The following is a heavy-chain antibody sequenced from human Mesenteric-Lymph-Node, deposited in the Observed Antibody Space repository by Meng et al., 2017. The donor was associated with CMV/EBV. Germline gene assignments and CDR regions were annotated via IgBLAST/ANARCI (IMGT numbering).Heavy chain of an antibody. CDR3: ARSVSGSYNFDY. D-gene: IGHD1-26*01. Sequence: GESLKISCAASGFTFSDYAMHWARQAPAKGLEWLAVISHDGSEKYYPDSVKGRFTISRDNARNTLYLQMNSLRAEDTAVYYCARSVSGSYNFDYWGQGTLVTVSS. V-gene: IGHV3-30*04. CDR1: GFTFSDYA. CDR2: ISHDGSEK. J-gene: IGHJ4*02.